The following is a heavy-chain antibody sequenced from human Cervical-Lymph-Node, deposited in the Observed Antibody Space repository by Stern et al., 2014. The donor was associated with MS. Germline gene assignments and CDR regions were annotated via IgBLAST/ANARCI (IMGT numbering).Heavy chain of an antibody. V-gene: IGHV3-33*01. J-gene: IGHJ4*02. D-gene: IGHD6-13*01. CDR3: ASAYSSSHYYFDY. Sequence: QVQLVESGGGVVQPGRSLRLSCAASGFSFSRYAMHWVRQAPGKGLEWVALIWYDGSNPYYADSVTGRCTISRDNFKNTLYLQMNSLRAEDTAVYYCASAYSSSHYYFDYWGQGTLVTVSS. CDR1: GFSFSRYA. CDR2: IWYDGSNP.